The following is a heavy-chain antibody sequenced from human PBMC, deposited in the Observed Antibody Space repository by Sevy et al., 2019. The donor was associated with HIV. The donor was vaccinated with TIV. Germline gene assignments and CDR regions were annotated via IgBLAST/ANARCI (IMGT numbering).Heavy chain of an antibody. CDR1: GYTFTDYW. J-gene: IGHJ6*02. Sequence: GESLNISCKGSGYTFTDYWVGWVRQMPGKGLEWMGIIYPGDSDTTYSPSFQGQVTISADKSLSTAYLRWSSLKASDTAMYYCARGARGTLPSYYYYTLNIWGQGTTVTVSS. V-gene: IGHV5-51*01. D-gene: IGHD1-1*01. CDR3: ARGARGTLPSYYYYTLNI. CDR2: IYPGDSDT.